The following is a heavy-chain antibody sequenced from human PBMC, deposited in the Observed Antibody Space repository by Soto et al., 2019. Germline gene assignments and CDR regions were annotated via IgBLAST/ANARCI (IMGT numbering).Heavy chain of an antibody. Sequence: QVQLVESGGGVVQPGRSLRLSCAASGFTFSSYAMHWVRQAPGKGLEWVAVISYDGSNKYYADSVKGRFTISRDNSKNTLYLQMNSLRAEDTAVYYCARGGWSLVTAYDFDYWGQGTLVTVSS. J-gene: IGHJ4*02. CDR3: ARGGWSLVTAYDFDY. CDR2: ISYDGSNK. CDR1: GFTFSSYA. D-gene: IGHD2-15*01. V-gene: IGHV3-30-3*01.